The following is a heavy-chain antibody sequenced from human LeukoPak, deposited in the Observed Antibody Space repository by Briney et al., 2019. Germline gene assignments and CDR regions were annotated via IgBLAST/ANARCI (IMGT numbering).Heavy chain of an antibody. J-gene: IGHJ4*02. CDR2: IYYSGST. Sequence: SETLSLTCTVSGGSISSYYWSWIRQPPGKGPEWIGYIYYSGSTNYNPSLKSRVTISVDTSKNQFSLKLSSVTAADTAVYYCARNDFWSGYHDYWGQGTLVTVSS. V-gene: IGHV4-59*01. CDR3: ARNDFWSGYHDY. D-gene: IGHD3-3*01. CDR1: GGSISSYY.